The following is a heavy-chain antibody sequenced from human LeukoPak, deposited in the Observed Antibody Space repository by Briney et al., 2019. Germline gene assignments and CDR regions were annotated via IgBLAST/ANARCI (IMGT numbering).Heavy chain of an antibody. V-gene: IGHV4-39*07. Sequence: SETLSLTCTVSGGSISSSSYYWGWIRQPPGKGLEWIGSIYYSGSTYYNPSLKSRVTISVDTSKNQFSLKLSSVTAADTAVYYCARVGGYCSGGSCPTGYFDYWGQGTLATVSS. J-gene: IGHJ4*02. D-gene: IGHD2-15*01. CDR1: GGSISSSSYY. CDR2: IYYSGST. CDR3: ARVGGYCSGGSCPTGYFDY.